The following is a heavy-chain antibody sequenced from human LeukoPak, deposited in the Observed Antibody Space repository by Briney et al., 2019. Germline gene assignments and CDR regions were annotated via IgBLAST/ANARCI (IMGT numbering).Heavy chain of an antibody. Sequence: ASETLSLTCTVSGASISSYYWGWIRQPPEKGLGWIGNIHYTRGTNYNPSLESRVTISVDTSKNQFSLRLNSVTAADTAVYYCAREAQTEAFDIWGQGTMVTVSS. J-gene: IGHJ3*02. CDR1: GASISSYY. V-gene: IGHV4-59*01. CDR3: AREAQTEAFDI. CDR2: IHYTRGT.